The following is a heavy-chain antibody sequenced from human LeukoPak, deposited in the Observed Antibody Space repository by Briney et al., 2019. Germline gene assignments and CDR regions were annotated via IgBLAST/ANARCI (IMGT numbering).Heavy chain of an antibody. Sequence: KTGGSLRLSCAASGFTFSAYSMSWIRQAPGKGLEWVSYISSGSEDTLYADSVKGRFTISRDNAKNSLYLQMNSLTAEDTAVYYCVGPPCLRGGYCSTTSWGQGTLVTV. CDR3: VGPPCLRGGYCSTTS. V-gene: IGHV3-11*03. CDR2: ISSGSEDT. D-gene: IGHD2-2*01. J-gene: IGHJ5*02. CDR1: GFTFSAYS.